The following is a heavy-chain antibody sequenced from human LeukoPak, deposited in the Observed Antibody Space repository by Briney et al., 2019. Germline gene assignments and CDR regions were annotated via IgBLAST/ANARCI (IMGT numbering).Heavy chain of an antibody. J-gene: IGHJ4*02. Sequence: GGSLRLSCVASGFTFSNYWMTWVRQAPGKGLEWVANIKLYGSEAYYVDSVKGRFTISRDNAKNSLYLQMNSLRAEDTAVYYCARDTGVRPRVAHFDYWGQGTLVTVSS. D-gene: IGHD1-14*01. CDR3: ARDTGVRPRVAHFDY. V-gene: IGHV3-7*01. CDR1: GFTFSNYW. CDR2: IKLYGSEA.